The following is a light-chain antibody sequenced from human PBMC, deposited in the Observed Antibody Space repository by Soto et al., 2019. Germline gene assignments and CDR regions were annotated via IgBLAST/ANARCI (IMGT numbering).Light chain of an antibody. Sequence: DIQMTQSPSSLSASVGDRVTITCQASQNINNYLNWYQQKPGRAPTLLIYDASNLEARVPSRFRGSGSGKDFTFTISRLQPEYIVTYYCQQYENLPTFGQGTRLEIK. J-gene: IGKJ5*01. CDR2: DAS. V-gene: IGKV1-33*01. CDR1: QNINNY. CDR3: QQYENLPT.